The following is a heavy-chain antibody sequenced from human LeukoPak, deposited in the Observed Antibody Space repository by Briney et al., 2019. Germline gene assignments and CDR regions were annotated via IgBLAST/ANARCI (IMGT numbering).Heavy chain of an antibody. CDR3: ARELPRYYSGMDV. CDR1: GVAVSSNY. V-gene: IGHV3-53*01. CDR2: IYSGGST. J-gene: IGHJ6*02. Sequence: PGGSLRLSCAASGVAVSSNYMNWVRQAPGKGLEWASVIYSGGSTYYADSVKGRFTISRDNAKNTLYLQMNSLRAEDTAVYYCARELPRYYSGMDVWGQGTTVTVSS.